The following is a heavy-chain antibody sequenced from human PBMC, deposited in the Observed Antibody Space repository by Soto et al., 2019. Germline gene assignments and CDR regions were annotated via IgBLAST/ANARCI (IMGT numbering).Heavy chain of an antibody. D-gene: IGHD6-6*01. CDR2: IDPSDSQP. CDR3: SKFKYSTSVRYLQH. V-gene: IGHV5-10-1*04. CDR1: GSSFAGYW. Sequence: GESLKISCKGSGSSFAGYWITWVRQKPGKGLEWMGRIDPSDSQPYYSPSFQGQVTIAADKSISTAYLQLXSLKASXTAXYYCSKFKYSTSVRYLQHWGQGTPVTVSS. J-gene: IGHJ1*01.